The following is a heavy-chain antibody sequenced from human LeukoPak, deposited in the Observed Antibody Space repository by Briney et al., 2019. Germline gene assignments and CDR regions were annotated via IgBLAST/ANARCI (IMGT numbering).Heavy chain of an antibody. Sequence: GGSLRLSCAASGFTFNKFALSWVSQAPGKGLEWVSAISINGDGTYYADSVRGRFTISRDNSKNTLYLQMNSLKTEDTAVYYCAKDLLFPRFGSESWGQGTLVTVSS. J-gene: IGHJ5*02. CDR3: AKDLLFPRFGSES. D-gene: IGHD3-10*01. V-gene: IGHV3-23*01. CDR1: GFTFNKFA. CDR2: ISINGDGT.